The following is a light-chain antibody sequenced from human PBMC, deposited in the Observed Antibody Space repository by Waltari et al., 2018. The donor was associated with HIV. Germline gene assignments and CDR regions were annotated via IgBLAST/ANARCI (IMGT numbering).Light chain of an antibody. CDR2: TAS. J-gene: IGKJ3*01. V-gene: IGKV1-NL1*01. Sequence: DIQMTQYPSSLSASVGDRVTITCRASQAISDSLAWYQQTPGKAPKLLVSTASRLESGVPSRFSGSGSGTEYTLTISSLQPEDFATYYCQQYHTVPYTFGPGAKVDI. CDR3: QQYHTVPYT. CDR1: QAISDS.